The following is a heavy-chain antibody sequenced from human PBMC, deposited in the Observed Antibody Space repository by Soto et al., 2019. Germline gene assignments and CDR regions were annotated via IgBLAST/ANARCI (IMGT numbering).Heavy chain of an antibody. V-gene: IGHV3-30-3*01. CDR3: ARVPSSSGRAHFDY. CDR2: ISYDGSNK. Sequence: QVQLVESGGGVVQPGRSLRLSCAASGFTFSSYAMHWVRQAPGKGLEWVAVISYDGSNKYYADSVKGRFTISRDNSKNTLYLQMNSLRAEDTAEYYCARVPSSSGRAHFDYWGQGTLVTVSS. J-gene: IGHJ4*02. D-gene: IGHD2-15*01. CDR1: GFTFSSYA.